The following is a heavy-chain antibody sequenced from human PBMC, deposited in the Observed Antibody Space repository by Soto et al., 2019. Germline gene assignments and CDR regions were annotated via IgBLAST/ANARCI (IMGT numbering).Heavy chain of an antibody. CDR3: ARAPYGSGSYFDY. CDR1: GFTFSSYA. Sequence: PGGSLRLSCAASGFTFSSYAMHWVRQAPGKGLEWVAVISYDGSNKYYADSVKGRFTISRDNSKNTLYLQMNSLRAEDTAVYYCARAPYGSGSYFDYWGQGTLDTVSS. V-gene: IGHV3-30-3*01. CDR2: ISYDGSNK. J-gene: IGHJ4*02. D-gene: IGHD3-10*01.